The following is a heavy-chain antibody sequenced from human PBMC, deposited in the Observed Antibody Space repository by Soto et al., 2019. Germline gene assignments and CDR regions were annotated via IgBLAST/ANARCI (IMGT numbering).Heavy chain of an antibody. V-gene: IGHV3-30*18. CDR2: ISYDGSNK. D-gene: IGHD3-22*01. J-gene: IGHJ5*02. CDR3: AKDGPKYYYDSSGPWFDP. Sequence: WVSLRLCCAASWVTFSSYGMHWVRQAPGKGLEWVAVISYDGSNKYYADSVKGRFTISRDNSKNTLYLQMNSLRAEDTAVYYCAKDGPKYYYDSSGPWFDPWGQGTLVTVSS. CDR1: WVTFSSYG.